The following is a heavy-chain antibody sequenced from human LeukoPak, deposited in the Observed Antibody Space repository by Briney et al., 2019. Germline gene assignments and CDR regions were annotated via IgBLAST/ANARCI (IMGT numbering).Heavy chain of an antibody. CDR2: IYYSGST. CDR3: ARRSIVVVPAAPFDY. CDR1: GGSISSGDYY. J-gene: IGHJ4*02. V-gene: IGHV4-30-4*01. Sequence: SETLSLTCTVSGGSISSGDYYWSWIRQPPGKGLEWIGYIYYSGSTYYNPSLKSRVTISVDTSKNQFSLKLSSVTAADTAVYYWARRSIVVVPAAPFDYWGQGTLVTVSS. D-gene: IGHD2-2*01.